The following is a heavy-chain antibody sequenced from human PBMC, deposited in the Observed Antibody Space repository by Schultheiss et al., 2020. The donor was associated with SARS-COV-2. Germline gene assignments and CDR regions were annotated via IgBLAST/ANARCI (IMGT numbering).Heavy chain of an antibody. CDR2: IYYSGST. CDR1: GGSVSSYY. Sequence: SQTLSLTCSVSGGSVSSYYWSWIRQPPGKGLEWIGYIYYSGSTNYNPSLKSRVTISVDTSKNQFSLKLTSVTAADTAVYYCATEVYGGNSVYFGLDVWGQGTTVTVSS. CDR3: ATEVYGGNSVYFGLDV. V-gene: IGHV4-59*02. D-gene: IGHD4-23*01. J-gene: IGHJ6*02.